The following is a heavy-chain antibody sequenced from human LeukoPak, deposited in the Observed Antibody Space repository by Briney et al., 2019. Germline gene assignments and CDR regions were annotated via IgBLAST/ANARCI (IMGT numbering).Heavy chain of an antibody. V-gene: IGHV3-21*01. D-gene: IGHD6-13*01. CDR1: GFTFSSYS. CDR2: ISSSSSYI. CDR3: AKIRAGYSSSWTDY. J-gene: IGHJ4*02. Sequence: PGGSLRLSCAASGFTFSSYSMNWVRQAPGKGLEWVSSISSSSSYIYYADSVKGRFTISRDNAKNSLYLQMNSLRAEDTAVYYCAKIRAGYSSSWTDYRGQGTLVTVSS.